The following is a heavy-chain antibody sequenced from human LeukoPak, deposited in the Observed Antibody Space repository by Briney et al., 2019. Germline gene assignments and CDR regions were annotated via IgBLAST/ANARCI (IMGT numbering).Heavy chain of an antibody. CDR2: IYYSGST. D-gene: IGHD5-12*01. V-gene: IGHV4-39*07. CDR1: GGSISTSDYY. J-gene: IGHJ4*02. Sequence: SETLSLTCAVSGGSISTSDYYWGWIRQPPGKGLEWIGSIYYSGSTYYNPFLKSRVTISVDTSKNQSSLKLSSVTAADTAVYYCARVRGIVATVNYFDYWGQGTLVTVSS. CDR3: ARVRGIVATVNYFDY.